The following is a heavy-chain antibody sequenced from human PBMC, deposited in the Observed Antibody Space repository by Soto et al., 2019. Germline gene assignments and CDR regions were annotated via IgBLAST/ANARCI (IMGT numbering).Heavy chain of an antibody. D-gene: IGHD2-2*01. J-gene: IGHJ4*02. CDR1: GGSISSGGSY. CDR3: VRYCSTTKCPFDY. CDR2: IYYSGNT. Sequence: SETLSLTCTVSGGSISSGGSYWGWLRQPPGKGLEWIGYIYYSGNTYFNPSLKSRVTLSVDTSKNQFSLDLSSVTAADTAVYYCVRYCSTTKCPFDYWGQGTLVTVSS. V-gene: IGHV4-30-4*01.